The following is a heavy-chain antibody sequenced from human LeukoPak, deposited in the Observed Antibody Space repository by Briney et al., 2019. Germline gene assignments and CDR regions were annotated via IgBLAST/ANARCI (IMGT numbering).Heavy chain of an antibody. V-gene: IGHV4-38-2*02. CDR3: ARVTSRLGWFDP. CDR2: ISHSGST. J-gene: IGHJ5*02. Sequence: SETLSLTCTVSGYSISSGYYWGWIRQPPGKGLEWIGSISHSGSTYYNPSLKSRVTISVDTSKNQFSLKLRSVTAADTAVYYRARVTSRLGWFDPWGQGTLVTVSS. D-gene: IGHD1-14*01. CDR1: GYSISSGYY.